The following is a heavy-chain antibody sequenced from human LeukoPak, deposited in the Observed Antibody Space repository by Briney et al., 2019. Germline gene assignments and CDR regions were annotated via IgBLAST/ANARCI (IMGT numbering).Heavy chain of an antibody. CDR3: AANFDY. J-gene: IGHJ4*02. Sequence: ASVKVSCKASGNKFRDYHIHWVRQAPGQGLEWMGWISPNNNGTNYAQNFQDRVTMTRDTSISTVYMELSSLRSDDTAVYYCAANFDYWGQGTLVTVPS. V-gene: IGHV1-2*02. CDR1: GNKFRDYH. CDR2: ISPNNNGT.